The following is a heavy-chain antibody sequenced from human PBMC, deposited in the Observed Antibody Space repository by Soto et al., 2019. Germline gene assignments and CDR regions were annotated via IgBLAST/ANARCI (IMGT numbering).Heavy chain of an antibody. V-gene: IGHV3-23*01. CDR3: AKQSHGSGSYYNGVFFDY. CDR1: GFTFSSYA. CDR2: ISGSGGAT. D-gene: IGHD3-10*01. J-gene: IGHJ4*02. Sequence: GGSLRLSCAASGFTFSSYAMNWVRQAPGKGLEWVSGISGSGGATYYADSVKGRFTISRDNSKNTLYLQMNSLRAEDTAVYYCAKQSHGSGSYYNGVFFDYWGQGTLVTVSS.